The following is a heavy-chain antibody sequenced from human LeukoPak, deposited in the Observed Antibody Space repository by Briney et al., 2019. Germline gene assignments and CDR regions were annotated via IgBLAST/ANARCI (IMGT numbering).Heavy chain of an antibody. J-gene: IGHJ4*01. CDR3: ARSSSGWFWNY. Sequence: PSETLSLTCAVYGGSFSGYYWSWVWQPAGKGREWVGRIYTSGSTNYNPSLTSRLTISVDTPKNQSFPKLSPVTAADTAVYYCARSSSGWFWNYWGQGTLVTASS. V-gene: IGHV4-59*10. CDR2: IYTSGST. CDR1: GGSFSGYY. D-gene: IGHD6-19*01.